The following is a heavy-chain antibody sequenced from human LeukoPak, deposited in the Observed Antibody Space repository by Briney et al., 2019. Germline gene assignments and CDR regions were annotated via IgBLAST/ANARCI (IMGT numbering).Heavy chain of an antibody. Sequence: SETLSLTCTVSGGSISSGSYYWSWIRQPAGKGLEWIGRIYTSGSTNYNPSLKSRVTISVDTSKNQFSLKLSSVTAADTTVYYCARDNTIFGVVTPRPHYYYYYYMDVWGKGTTVTVSS. J-gene: IGHJ6*03. D-gene: IGHD3-3*01. CDR2: IYTSGST. CDR3: ARDNTIFGVVTPRPHYYYYYYMDV. V-gene: IGHV4-61*02. CDR1: GGSISSGSYY.